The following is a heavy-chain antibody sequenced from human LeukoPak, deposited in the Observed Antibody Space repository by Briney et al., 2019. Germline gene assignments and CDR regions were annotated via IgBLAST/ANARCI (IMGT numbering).Heavy chain of an antibody. CDR3: ARAHL. J-gene: IGHJ2*01. CDR1: GGSISSGSYY. V-gene: IGHV4-61*02. Sequence: SQTLSLTCTDSGGSISSGSYYWSWIRQPAGKGLEWIGRIYTSGSTNYNPSLKSRVTISVDTSKNQFSLKLSSVTAADTAVYYCARAHLWGRGTLVTVSS. CDR2: IYTSGST.